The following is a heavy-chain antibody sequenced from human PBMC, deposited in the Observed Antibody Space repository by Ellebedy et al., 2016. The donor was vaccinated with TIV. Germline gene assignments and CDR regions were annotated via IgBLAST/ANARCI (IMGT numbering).Heavy chain of an antibody. CDR3: ARGYSYEFDY. CDR1: GYSFSKYS. CDR2: INAGNGQT. D-gene: IGHD5-18*01. Sequence: AASVKVSCKASGYSFSKYSMHWVRQVPGQRLEWMGSINAGNGQTKYSQKFQGRITITGATPASTVYMELSSLRSGDTAVYFCARGYSYEFDYWGQGTLVTVSS. V-gene: IGHV1-3*01. J-gene: IGHJ4*02.